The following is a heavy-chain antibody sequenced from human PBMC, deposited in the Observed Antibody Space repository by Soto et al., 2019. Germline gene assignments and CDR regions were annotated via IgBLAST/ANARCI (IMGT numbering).Heavy chain of an antibody. CDR1: GYTFTGYA. D-gene: IGHD6-19*01. CDR2: INAGNGNT. J-gene: IGHJ4*02. CDR3: ARAVAVPADFDY. V-gene: IGHV1-3*05. Sequence: QVRLVQSGAEEKKSGASVKVSCKASGYTFTGYAMHWVRQAPGQRLEWMGWINAGNGNTKYSQKFQGRVTITRDTSASTAYMELSSLRSEDTAVYYCARAVAVPADFDYWGQGTLVTVSS.